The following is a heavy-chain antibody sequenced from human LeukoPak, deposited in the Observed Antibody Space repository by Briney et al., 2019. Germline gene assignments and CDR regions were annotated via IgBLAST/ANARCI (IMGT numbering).Heavy chain of an antibody. CDR2: IYYSGST. Sequence: SETLSLTCTVSGGSISSYYWSWIRQPPGKGLEWIGYIYYSGSTNYNPSLKSRVTISVDTSKNQFSLKLSSVTAADTAVYYCAGYSAAAGTLDYWGQGTLVTVSS. V-gene: IGHV4-59*08. CDR3: AGYSAAAGTLDY. D-gene: IGHD6-13*01. J-gene: IGHJ4*02. CDR1: GGSISSYY.